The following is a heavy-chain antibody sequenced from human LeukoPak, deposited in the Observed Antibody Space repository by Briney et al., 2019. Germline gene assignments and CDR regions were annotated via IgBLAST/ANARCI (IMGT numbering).Heavy chain of an antibody. CDR2: IYSDGSK. Sequence: PGGSLRLSCAASGFTVSSNWMSWVRQAPGKGLEWVAVIYSDGSKYYADSVKGRFTIPRDNSKNTLYLQMNSLRAEDTAVNYCARGGRYCGGDCYKVPYYMDVWGKGTTVIVSS. V-gene: IGHV3-53*01. D-gene: IGHD2-21*01. CDR3: ARGGRYCGGDCYKVPYYMDV. CDR1: GFTVSSNW. J-gene: IGHJ6*03.